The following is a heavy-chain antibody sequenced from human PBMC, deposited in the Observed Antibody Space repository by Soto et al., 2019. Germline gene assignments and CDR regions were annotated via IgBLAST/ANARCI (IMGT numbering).Heavy chain of an antibody. V-gene: IGHV3-21*01. CDR3: ARGEPAAGISSDDY. Sequence: EVQLVESGGGLVKPGGSLRLSCAASGFTFSSYSMNWVRQAPGKGLEWVSSISSSSSYIYYADSVKGRFTISRDNAKNSLYLQMNSLRAEDTAVYYCARGEPAAGISSDDYWGQGTLVTVSS. CDR2: ISSSSSYI. J-gene: IGHJ4*02. D-gene: IGHD6-13*01. CDR1: GFTFSSYS.